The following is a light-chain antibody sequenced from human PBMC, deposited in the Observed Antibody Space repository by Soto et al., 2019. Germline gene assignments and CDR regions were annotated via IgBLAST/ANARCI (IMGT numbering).Light chain of an antibody. CDR1: QSVSSY. Sequence: ILLTQSPATLSLSAGERATLSCGASQSVSSYLAWYQQKPGQAPRLLIYDASNRATGIPARFSGSGSGTDFTLTISSLEPEDFAVYYCQQRSNWPWTFGQGTKVDIK. CDR3: QQRSNWPWT. V-gene: IGKV3-11*01. J-gene: IGKJ1*01. CDR2: DAS.